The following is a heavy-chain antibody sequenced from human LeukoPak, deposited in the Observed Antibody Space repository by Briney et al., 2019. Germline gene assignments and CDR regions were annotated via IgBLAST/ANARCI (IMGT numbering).Heavy chain of an antibody. Sequence: PSETLSLTCAVYGGSFSGYYWSWIRQPPGKGLEWIGEINHSGNTNYNPSLKSRVTISVDTSKNQFSLKLSSVTAADTAVYYCASWRVVEYFQHWGQGTLVTVSS. D-gene: IGHD2-15*01. CDR3: ASWRVVEYFQH. V-gene: IGHV4-34*01. J-gene: IGHJ1*01. CDR1: GGSFSGYY. CDR2: INHSGNT.